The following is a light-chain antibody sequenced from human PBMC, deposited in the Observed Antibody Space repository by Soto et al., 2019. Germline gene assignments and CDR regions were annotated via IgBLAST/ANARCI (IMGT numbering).Light chain of an antibody. CDR1: SGDVGGYNF. CDR2: EVS. V-gene: IGLV2-8*01. J-gene: IGLJ1*01. Sequence: QSALTQPPSASGSPGQSVTISCTGTSGDVGGYNFVSWYQQYPGKAPKLMIYEVSKRPSGVPDRFSGSKSGNTASLTVSGLQAEDEADYFCSSYAGSNSFVFGTRTKVTVL. CDR3: SSYAGSNSFV.